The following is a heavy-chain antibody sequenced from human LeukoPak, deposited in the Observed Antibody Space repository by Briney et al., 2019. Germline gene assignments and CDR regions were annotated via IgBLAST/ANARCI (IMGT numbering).Heavy chain of an antibody. J-gene: IGHJ4*02. V-gene: IGHV3-33*01. D-gene: IGHD2-2*01. CDR1: GFTFSSYG. CDR2: IWYDGSNK. Sequence: GGSLRLSCAASGFTFSSYGMHWVRQAPGKGLEWVAVIWYDGSNKYYADSVKGRFTISRDNSKNTLYLQMNSLRAEDTAVYYCARGHLGYCSSTSCAAPFDYWGQGTLVTVSS. CDR3: ARGHLGYCSSTSCAAPFDY.